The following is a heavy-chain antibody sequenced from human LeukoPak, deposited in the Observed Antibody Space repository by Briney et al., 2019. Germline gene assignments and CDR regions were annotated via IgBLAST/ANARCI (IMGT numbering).Heavy chain of an antibody. CDR1: GLTVRSNY. CDR2: THASRNT. V-gene: IGHV3-53*04. CDR3: ARDDDGGGHFDY. D-gene: IGHD2-21*01. J-gene: IGHJ4*02. Sequence: GGSLRLSCAVSGLTVRSNYMSWVRQTRGKGLEWVAITHASRNTNYADSVKGRFTVSRHNSKNTVYLQMNSLRGDDTAVYYCARDDDGGGHFDYWGQGTLVAVSS.